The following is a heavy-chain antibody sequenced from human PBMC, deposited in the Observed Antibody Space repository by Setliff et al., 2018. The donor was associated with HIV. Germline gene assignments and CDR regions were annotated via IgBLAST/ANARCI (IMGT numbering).Heavy chain of an antibody. CDR2: IYPSDSNI. CDR1: QYTFTTYW. Sequence: GESLKISCKGSQYTFTTYWIGWVRPVPGRGLEWKALIYPSDSNIYYNPSFQDRVTISVEKPIATAYLQWSSLKTSDTAIYYCVRRDGRLLHGFDFWGQGTMVTVSS. D-gene: IGHD2-21*02. V-gene: IGHV5-51*04. J-gene: IGHJ3*01. CDR3: VRRDGRLLHGFDF.